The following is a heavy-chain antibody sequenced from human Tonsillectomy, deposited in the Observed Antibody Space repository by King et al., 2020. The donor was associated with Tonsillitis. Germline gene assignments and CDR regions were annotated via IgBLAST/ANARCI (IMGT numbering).Heavy chain of an antibody. CDR3: AKDGGDYYGMVV. V-gene: IGHV3-30*18. D-gene: IGHD3-16*01. Sequence: VQLVESGGGVVQPGRSLRLSCAASGFTFSSYGMHWVRQAPGKGLEWVAVISYDGSNKYYADSVKGRFTISRDNSKNTLYLQMNSLRAEDTAVYYCAKDGGDYYGMVVWGQGTTVTVSS. CDR1: GFTFSSYG. CDR2: ISYDGSNK. J-gene: IGHJ6*02.